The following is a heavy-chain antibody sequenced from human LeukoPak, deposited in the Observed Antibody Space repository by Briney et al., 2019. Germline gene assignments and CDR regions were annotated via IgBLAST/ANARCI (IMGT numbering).Heavy chain of an antibody. J-gene: IGHJ4*02. V-gene: IGHV3-30*04. Sequence: PGRSLRLSCAASGFTFSSYAMHWVSQAPGKGLEWVAVISYDGSNKYYTDSVKGRFTISRDKSKNTMYLQMNSLRAEDTAVYYCAKGGDGFGKLYWAGGGLDYWGQGTLVTVSS. CDR2: ISYDGSNK. CDR3: AKGGDGFGKLYWAGGGLDY. CDR1: GFTFSSYA. D-gene: IGHD3-10*01.